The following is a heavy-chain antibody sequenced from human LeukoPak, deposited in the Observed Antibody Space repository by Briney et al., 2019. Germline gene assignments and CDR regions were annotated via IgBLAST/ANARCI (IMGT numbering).Heavy chain of an antibody. J-gene: IGHJ5*02. CDR3: AISRAGTGWLRMVYNWFDP. Sequence: ASVKVSCKASGYTFTGYYMHWVRQAPGQGLEWMGRIIPILGIANYAQNFQGRVTITADKSTSAAYRELSSLRSGDTAVYYCAISRAGTGWLRMVYNWFDPGGEGTLVTVSS. V-gene: IGHV1-69*02. CDR1: GYTFTGYY. CDR2: IIPILGIA. D-gene: IGHD5-12*01.